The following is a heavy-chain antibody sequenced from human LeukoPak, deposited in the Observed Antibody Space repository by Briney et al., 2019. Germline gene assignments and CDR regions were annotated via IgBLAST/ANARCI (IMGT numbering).Heavy chain of an antibody. J-gene: IGHJ4*02. CDR2: IYSGGST. D-gene: IGHD2-15*01. CDR3: AKVRVGTAHFDY. Sequence: GGSLRLSCGTSGFTVSSNYMNWVRQPPGKGLERVSVIYSGGSTYYADSVKGRFTISRDNSKNTVYLQMNSLRAEDTAVYYCAKVRVGTAHFDYWGQGTLVTVSS. V-gene: IGHV3-53*01. CDR1: GFTVSSNY.